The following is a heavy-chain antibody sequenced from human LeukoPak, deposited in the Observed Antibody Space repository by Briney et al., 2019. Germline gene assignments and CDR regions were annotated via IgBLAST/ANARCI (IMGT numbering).Heavy chain of an antibody. CDR1: GGSMCSYS. J-gene: IGHJ4*02. V-gene: IGHV4-59*08. D-gene: IGHD6-19*01. CDR3: ARHRTSGWGLDY. Sequence: PSETLSLTCTVSGGSMCSYSLSWIRQPPGEGLEWIGFIYYSGSTNYNPSLKSRVTISVDTSKNQFSLKVNSVTAADTAVYYCARHRTSGWGLDYWGQGTLVTVSS. CDR2: IYYSGST.